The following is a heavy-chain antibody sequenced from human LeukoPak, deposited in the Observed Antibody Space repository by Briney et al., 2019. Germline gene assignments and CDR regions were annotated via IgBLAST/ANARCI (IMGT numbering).Heavy chain of an antibody. CDR1: GFTFSSYG. CDR3: AKALYGNQFNWFDP. V-gene: IGHV3-33*06. Sequence: GGSLRLSCAASGFTFSSYGMPWVRQAPGKGLEWVAVIWYDGSNKYYADSVKGRFTISRDNSKNTLYLQMNSLRAEDTAVYYCAKALYGNQFNWFDPWGQGTLVTVSS. D-gene: IGHD4-23*01. CDR2: IWYDGSNK. J-gene: IGHJ5*02.